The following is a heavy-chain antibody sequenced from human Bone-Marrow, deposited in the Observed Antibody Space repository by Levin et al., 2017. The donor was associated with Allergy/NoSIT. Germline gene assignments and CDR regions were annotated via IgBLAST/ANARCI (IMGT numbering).Heavy chain of an antibody. J-gene: IGHJ3*02. CDR3: ARAVGATYAFDI. CDR1: GFTFRSYT. D-gene: IGHD1-26*01. Sequence: GGSLRLSCAASGFTFRSYTMVWVRQAPGKGLEWVSSISDNSVHIYYADSLRGRFTISRDNAKNSLFLQMSSLRAADTAVYYCARAVGATYAFDIWGQGTMVTVSS. CDR2: ISDNSVHI. V-gene: IGHV3-21*01.